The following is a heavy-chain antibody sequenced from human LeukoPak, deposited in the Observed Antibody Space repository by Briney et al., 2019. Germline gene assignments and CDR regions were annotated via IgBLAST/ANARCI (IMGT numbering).Heavy chain of an antibody. V-gene: IGHV4-39*01. Sequence: SETLSLTCTVSGGSISSSSYYWGWIRQPPGKGLEWIGSIYYSGSTYYNPSLKSRVTISVDTSNNQFSLKLSSVTAADTAVYYCARQPPYGSGDFGEGYYFDYWGQGTLVTVSS. J-gene: IGHJ4*02. CDR1: GGSISSSSYY. CDR3: ARQPPYGSGDFGEGYYFDY. D-gene: IGHD3-10*01. CDR2: IYYSGST.